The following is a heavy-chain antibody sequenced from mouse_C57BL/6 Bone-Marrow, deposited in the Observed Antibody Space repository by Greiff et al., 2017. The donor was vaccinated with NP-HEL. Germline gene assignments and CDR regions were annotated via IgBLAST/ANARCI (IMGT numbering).Heavy chain of an antibody. CDR2: ISNGGGST. J-gene: IGHJ2*01. CDR1: GFTFSDYY. Sequence: EVKVVESGGGLVQPGGSLKLSCAASGFTFSDYYMYWVRQTPEKRLEWVAYISNGGGSTYYPDTVKGRFTISRDNAKNTLYLQMSRLKSEDTAMYYCARHRRGDYFDYWGQGTTLTVSS. V-gene: IGHV5-12*01. CDR3: ARHRRGDYFDY.